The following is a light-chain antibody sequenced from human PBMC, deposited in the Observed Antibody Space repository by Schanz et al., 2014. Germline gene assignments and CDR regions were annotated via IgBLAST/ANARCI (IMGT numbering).Light chain of an antibody. CDR1: NSDVGNDNY. CDR3: QSYDSSLSVWV. CDR2: DVI. Sequence: QSALTQPRSVSGSPGQTVTISCTGSNSDVGNDNYVSWYQQHPGKAPKLMIYDVIKRPSGVPDRFSGSKSGNTASLTISGLQAEDEADYYCQSYDSSLSVWVFGGGTKLTVL. J-gene: IGLJ3*02. V-gene: IGLV2-11*01.